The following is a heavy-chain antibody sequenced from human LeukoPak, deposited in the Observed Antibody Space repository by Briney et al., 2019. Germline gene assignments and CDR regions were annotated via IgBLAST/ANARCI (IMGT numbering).Heavy chain of an antibody. V-gene: IGHV4-61*01. Sequence: SETLSLTCSVSGGSVSSGTYYWSWIRQPPGEGLEWIGYIYHSGDSYYNPSLKSRVSMSIDTSKNQFYLKLSSVTAAGTAVYYCAPYYSPVNFAYWGQGTLVTVSS. CDR2: IYHSGDS. J-gene: IGHJ4*02. CDR1: GGSVSSGTYY. D-gene: IGHD3-10*01. CDR3: APYYSPVNFAY.